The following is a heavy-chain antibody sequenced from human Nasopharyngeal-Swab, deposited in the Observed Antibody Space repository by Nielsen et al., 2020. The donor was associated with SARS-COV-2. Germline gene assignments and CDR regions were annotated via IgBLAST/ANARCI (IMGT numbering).Heavy chain of an antibody. CDR1: GGTFRSQG. V-gene: IGHV1-69*04. D-gene: IGHD5-18*01. Sequence: SVKVSCKASGGTFRSQGISWVRQAPGQGLEWMGRIIPMRGIANCAQKFQGRVTITADKSTSTVYMDLSSLRSEDTAVYYCARGPDPALKFDPWGQGTLVAVSS. CDR2: IIPMRGIA. CDR3: ARGPDPALKFDP. J-gene: IGHJ5*02.